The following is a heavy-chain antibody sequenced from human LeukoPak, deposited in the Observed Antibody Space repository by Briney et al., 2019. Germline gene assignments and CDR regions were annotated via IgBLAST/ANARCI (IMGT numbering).Heavy chain of an antibody. V-gene: IGHV1-8*02. CDR2: MNPNSGNT. J-gene: IGHJ4*02. CDR3: ARGKASVLHRHGLAVN. Sequence: ASVKVSCKASGYTFTSYGISWVRQAPGQGLEWMGWMNPNSGNTGYAQKFQGRVTMTRNTSISTAYMELSSLRSEDTAVYYCARGKASVLHRHGLAVNWGQGTLVTVSS. D-gene: IGHD3-10*01. CDR1: GYTFTSYG.